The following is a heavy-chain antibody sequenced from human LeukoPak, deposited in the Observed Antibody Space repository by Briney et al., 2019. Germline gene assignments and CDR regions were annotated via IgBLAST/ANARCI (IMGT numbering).Heavy chain of an antibody. CDR2: ISSSGSTI. J-gene: IGHJ4*02. D-gene: IGHD6-6*01. Sequence: GGSLRLSCAASGFTFSSYEMNWVRQAPGKGLEWVSYISSSGSTIYYADSVKGRFTISRDNAKNSLYLQMNSLRAEDTAVYYCAKEGLEQLVLDYWGQGTLVTVSS. CDR1: GFTFSSYE. CDR3: AKEGLEQLVLDY. V-gene: IGHV3-48*03.